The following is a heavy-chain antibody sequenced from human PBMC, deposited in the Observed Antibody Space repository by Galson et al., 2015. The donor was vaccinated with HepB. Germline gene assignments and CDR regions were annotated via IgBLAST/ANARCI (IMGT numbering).Heavy chain of an antibody. Sequence: SLRLSCAASGFTFTNYSMHWVRQAPGKGLEWVSSISYRSNYIYYADSVKGRFTISRDNAKNTLYLQMNSLRAEDTAVYYCARRIDSWGQGTLVTVFS. CDR1: GFTFTNYS. CDR2: ISYRSNYI. V-gene: IGHV3-21*01. CDR3: ARRIDS. J-gene: IGHJ4*02.